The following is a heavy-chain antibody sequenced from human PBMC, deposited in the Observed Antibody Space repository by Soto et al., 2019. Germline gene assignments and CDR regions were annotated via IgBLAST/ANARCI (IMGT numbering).Heavy chain of an antibody. CDR2: IYPGDSES. Sequence: GESLKISCQGSGHSFTSYWIGWVRQMPGKGLEWMGIIYPGDSESRYSPSFQGQVTISADKSITTAYLQWSSLKASDTAMYYCARLGYSYALSYYYGMDVWGQGTTVTVSS. D-gene: IGHD5-18*01. CDR3: ARLGYSYALSYYYGMDV. V-gene: IGHV5-51*01. J-gene: IGHJ6*02. CDR1: GHSFTSYW.